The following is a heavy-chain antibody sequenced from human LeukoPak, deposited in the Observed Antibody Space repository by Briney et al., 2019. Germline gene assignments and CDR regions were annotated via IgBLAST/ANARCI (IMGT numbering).Heavy chain of an antibody. CDR1: GFTFSSYA. Sequence: PGGSLRLSCAASGFTFSSYAMSWVRQAPGKGLEWVSAISGSGGSTYYADSVKGRFTISRDNSKNTLYLQMNSLRAEDTAVYYCARIQTTVTTGGYYYGMDVWGQGTTVTVSS. CDR2: ISGSGGST. J-gene: IGHJ6*02. D-gene: IGHD4-17*01. V-gene: IGHV3-23*01. CDR3: ARIQTTVTTGGYYYGMDV.